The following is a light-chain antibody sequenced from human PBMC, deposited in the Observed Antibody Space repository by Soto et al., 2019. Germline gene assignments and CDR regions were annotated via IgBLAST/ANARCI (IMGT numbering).Light chain of an antibody. CDR3: QQSYSIPIT. Sequence: DIQMTQSPSSLSASVGDRVTISCRASQTISLYLNWYQQKPGKAPKLLIFAALSTESGVPSRFSGSGSGTDFTLTITNVQPEDFATYYCQQSYSIPITFGQGTRLEIK. CDR1: QTISLY. CDR2: AAL. J-gene: IGKJ5*01. V-gene: IGKV1-39*01.